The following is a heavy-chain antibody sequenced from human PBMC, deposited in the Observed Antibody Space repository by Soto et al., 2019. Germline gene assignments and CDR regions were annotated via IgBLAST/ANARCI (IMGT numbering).Heavy chain of an antibody. D-gene: IGHD1-26*01. J-gene: IGHJ6*02. CDR1: GFTFSSYS. V-gene: IGHV3-21*01. CDR2: ISSSSSYI. CDR3: AREAESAVGATYYSFYGMDV. Sequence: GGSMRISCAASGFTFSSYSMNWVRQAPGKGLEWVSSISSSSSYIYYADSVKGRFTISRDNAKNSLYLQINSLRPEDSAIYYSAREAESAVGATYYSFYGMDVWGQGTTVTVSS.